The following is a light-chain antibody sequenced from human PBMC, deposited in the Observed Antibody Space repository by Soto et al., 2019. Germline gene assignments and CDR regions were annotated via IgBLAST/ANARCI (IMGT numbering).Light chain of an antibody. Sequence: EIVLTQSPGTLSLSPGERATLSCRASQTVSSSYLAWYQQRPGQAPRLLIYGASSRATGIPDRFSGSGSGTDFPLHIRRLAPEDFAVYYCQQYCSSPPFTFGQGTQLEIK. J-gene: IGKJ2*01. CDR2: GAS. CDR1: QTVSSSY. CDR3: QQYCSSPPFT. V-gene: IGKV3-20*01.